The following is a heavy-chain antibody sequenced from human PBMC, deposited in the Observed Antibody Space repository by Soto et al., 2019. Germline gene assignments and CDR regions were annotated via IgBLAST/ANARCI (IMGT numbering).Heavy chain of an antibody. CDR3: ARERYYYDSSGRGGDY. D-gene: IGHD3-22*01. V-gene: IGHV3-48*02. CDR1: GFTFSSYS. J-gene: IGHJ4*02. Sequence: EVQLVESGGGLVQPGGSLRLSCAASGFTFSSYSMIWVRQAPGKGLEWVSYISSSSSTIYYADSVKGRFTISRDNAKNSLYLQMNSLRDEDTAVYYCARERYYYDSSGRGGDYWGQGTLVTVSS. CDR2: ISSSSSTI.